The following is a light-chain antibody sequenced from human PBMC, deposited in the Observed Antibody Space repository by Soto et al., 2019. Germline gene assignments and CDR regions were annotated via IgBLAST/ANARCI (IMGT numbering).Light chain of an antibody. Sequence: EIVLTQSPDTLSLSPGESATLSCRASQTVTSNYLAWYQQKLGQPPRLLIYGGFSRAAGIPDRFSGSGIGTXFTLTXSRLEPEDFAVYYXQXYGTSPPYTFGQGTKVEIK. V-gene: IGKV3-20*01. CDR1: QTVTSNY. CDR2: GGF. J-gene: IGKJ2*01. CDR3: QXYGTSPPYT.